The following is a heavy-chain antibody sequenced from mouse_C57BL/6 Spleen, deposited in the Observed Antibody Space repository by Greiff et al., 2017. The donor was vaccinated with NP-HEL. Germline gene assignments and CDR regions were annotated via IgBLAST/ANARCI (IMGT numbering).Heavy chain of an antibody. D-gene: IGHD2-2*01. CDR1: GYAFSSYW. V-gene: IGHV1-80*01. Sequence: VKLVESGAELVKPGASVKISCKASGYAFSSYWMNWVKQRPGKGLEWIGQIYPGDGDTNYNGKFKGKATLTADKSSSTAYMQLSSLTSEDSAVYFCAREEVTTNAMDYWGQGTSVTVSS. J-gene: IGHJ4*01. CDR2: IYPGDGDT. CDR3: AREEVTTNAMDY.